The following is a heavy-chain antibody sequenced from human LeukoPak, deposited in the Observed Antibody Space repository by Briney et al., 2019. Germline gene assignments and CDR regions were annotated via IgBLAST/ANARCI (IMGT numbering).Heavy chain of an antibody. J-gene: IGHJ6*02. V-gene: IGHV3-53*01. CDR1: GFTVSSNY. Sequence: PGGSLRLSCAASGFTVSSNYMSWVRQAPGKGLEWASVIFSGGTTYYADSVKGRFTISRDNSKNTVYLQMNSLRADDTAVYYCAREGNYYDMDVWGQGTTVTVSS. CDR3: AREGNYYDMDV. CDR2: IFSGGTT.